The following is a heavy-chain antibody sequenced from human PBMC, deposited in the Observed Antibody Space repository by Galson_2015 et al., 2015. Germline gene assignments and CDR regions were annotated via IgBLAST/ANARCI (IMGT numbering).Heavy chain of an antibody. Sequence: SLRLSCAASGFTFSDYYMDWVRQAPGKGLEWVGRTRNLANSYSTEYAASVRGRFTVSRDDSKNSLYLQMNSLKVEDTAVYYCTRATPVGVTTNWGQETLDTVSS. D-gene: IGHD4-17*01. V-gene: IGHV3-72*01. CDR2: TRNLANSYST. CDR3: TRATPVGVTTN. J-gene: IGHJ4*02. CDR1: GFTFSDYY.